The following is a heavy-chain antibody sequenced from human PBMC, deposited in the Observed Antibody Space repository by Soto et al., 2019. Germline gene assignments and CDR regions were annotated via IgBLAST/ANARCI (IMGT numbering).Heavy chain of an antibody. CDR2: IRRKANSYAT. CDR3: TREIDVWSDYPRYYLDY. J-gene: IGHJ4*02. V-gene: IGHV3-73*02. Sequence: EVQLVESGGGWVQPGGSLKLSCAAAGFIFSDSALHWVRQASGKGLEWVGRIRRKANSYATTYAESEEGRLAIYRDDSKNTAYLQMNSLKTEDTAIYYCTREIDVWSDYPRYYLDYWGQGTLVTVSS. CDR1: GFIFSDSA. D-gene: IGHD3-3*01.